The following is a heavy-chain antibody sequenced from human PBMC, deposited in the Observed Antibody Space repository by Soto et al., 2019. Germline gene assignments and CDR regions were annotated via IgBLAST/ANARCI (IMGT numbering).Heavy chain of an antibody. CDR2: ISGSGDLT. V-gene: IGHV3-23*01. CDR1: GFTSSNYA. D-gene: IGHD3-22*01. Sequence: EVQLLESGGGLVQPGGSLRLSCAASGFTSSNYAMSWVRQAPGRGLEWVSGISGSGDLTYYADSVKGRFTISRDNSENMVYLQMNSLRAEDTAVYYCAKDRTITMIVVPHAFDIWGQGTMVPSL. J-gene: IGHJ3*02. CDR3: AKDRTITMIVVPHAFDI.